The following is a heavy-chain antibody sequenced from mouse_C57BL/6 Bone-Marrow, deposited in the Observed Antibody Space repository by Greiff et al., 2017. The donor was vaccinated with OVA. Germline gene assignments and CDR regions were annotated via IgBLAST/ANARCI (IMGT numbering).Heavy chain of an antibody. V-gene: IGHV14-3*01. J-gene: IGHJ3*01. D-gene: IGHD1-1*01. Sequence: VQLQQSVAELVRPGASVKLSCTASGFNIKNNYMHWVKQRPEQGLEWIGRIDPANGNTKYAPKFQGKATITADTSSNTAYLQLSSLTSEDTAIYYCARPHYYGSPWFAYWGQGTLVTVSA. CDR3: ARPHYYGSPWFAY. CDR2: IDPANGNT. CDR1: GFNIKNNY.